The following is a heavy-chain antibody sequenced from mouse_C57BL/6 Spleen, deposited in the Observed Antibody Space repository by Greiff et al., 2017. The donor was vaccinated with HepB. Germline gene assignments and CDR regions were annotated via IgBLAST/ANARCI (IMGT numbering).Heavy chain of an antibody. J-gene: IGHJ2*01. CDR3: ARGELGRDFDY. D-gene: IGHD4-1*01. CDR2: ISDGGSYT. Sequence: DVKLVESGGGLVKPGGSLKLSCAASGFTFSSYAMSWVRQTPEKRLEWVATISDGGSYTYYPDNVKGRFTISRDNAKNNLYLQMSHLKSEDTAMYYGARGELGRDFDYWGQGTTLTVSS. CDR1: GFTFSSYA. V-gene: IGHV5-4*03.